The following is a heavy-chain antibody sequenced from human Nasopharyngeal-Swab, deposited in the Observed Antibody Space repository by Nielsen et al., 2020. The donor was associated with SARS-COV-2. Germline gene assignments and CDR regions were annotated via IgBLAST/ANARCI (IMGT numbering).Heavy chain of an antibody. V-gene: IGHV3-7*01. CDR1: GFTFSSYW. CDR3: ARVFGWELLRDGFDY. D-gene: IGHD1-26*01. J-gene: IGHJ4*02. CDR2: IKQDGSEK. Sequence: GDSLKISCAASGFTFSSYWMSWVRQAPGKGLEWVANIKQDGSEKYYVDSVKGRFTISRDNAKNSLYLQMNSLRAEDTAVYYCARVFGWELLRDGFDYWGQGTLVTVSS.